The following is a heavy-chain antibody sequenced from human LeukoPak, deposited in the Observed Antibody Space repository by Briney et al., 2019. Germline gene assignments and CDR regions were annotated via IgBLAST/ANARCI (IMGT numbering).Heavy chain of an antibody. CDR3: ARDFRLDY. J-gene: IGHJ4*02. CDR2: INPNSGGT. Sequence: ASVKVSCKASGYSFINFGLSWVRQAPGQGLEWMGWINPNSGGTNYAQKFQGRVTMTRDTSISTAYMELSRLRSDDTAVYYCARDFRLDYWGQGTLVTVSS. V-gene: IGHV1-2*02. CDR1: GYSFINFG.